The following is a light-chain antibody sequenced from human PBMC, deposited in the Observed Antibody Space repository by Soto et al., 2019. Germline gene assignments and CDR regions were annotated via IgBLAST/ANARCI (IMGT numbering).Light chain of an antibody. V-gene: IGLV2-14*01. CDR3: SSYTSSSTLYV. Sequence: QSALTQPASVSGSPGQSITISCTGTSSDVGGYNYVSWYQQHPGKAPKLMIYDVSNRPSGVSNRFSGSKSGNTASLTISGLQAEDAADYYCSSYTSSSTLYVVGTGTKLTVL. CDR2: DVS. CDR1: SSDVGGYNY. J-gene: IGLJ1*01.